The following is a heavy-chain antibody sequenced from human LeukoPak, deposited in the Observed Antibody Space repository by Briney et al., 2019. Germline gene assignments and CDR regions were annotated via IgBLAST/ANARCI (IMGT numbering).Heavy chain of an antibody. CDR2: VYGGGAT. V-gene: IGHV3-53*01. CDR3: ARDEEQLNI. CDR1: GFTVSTNY. Sequence: GGSLRLSCAASGFTVSTNYMTWVRQAPGKGLEWVSVVYGGGATYYADSVKGRFTISRDNSKNSPYLQMNSLRAEDTAVYYCARDEEQLNIWGQGTKVTASS. J-gene: IGHJ3*02. D-gene: IGHD6-13*01.